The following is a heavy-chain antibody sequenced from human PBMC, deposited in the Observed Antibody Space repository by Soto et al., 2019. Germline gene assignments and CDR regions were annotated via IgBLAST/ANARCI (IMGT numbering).Heavy chain of an antibody. Sequence: ASVKVSCKASGYTFTSYYMHWVRQAPGQGLEWMGIINPSGGSTSYAQKFQGRVTMTRDTSTSTVYMELSSLRSEDTAVYYCSRDRALRYFDWLTYNWFDPWGQGTLVTVSS. CDR1: GYTFTSYY. J-gene: IGHJ5*02. CDR2: INPSGGST. D-gene: IGHD3-9*01. V-gene: IGHV1-46*01. CDR3: SRDRALRYFDWLTYNWFDP.